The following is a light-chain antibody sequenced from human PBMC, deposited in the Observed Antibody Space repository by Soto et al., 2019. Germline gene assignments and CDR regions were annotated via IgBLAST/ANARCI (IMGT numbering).Light chain of an antibody. CDR2: GAS. CDR1: HSVSSSY. Sequence: EIVLTQSPGTLSLSPGERATLSCRASHSVSSSYLAWYQQKPGQAPRLLIYGASSRATGIPDRFSGSGSGTSFTLTISRLEPEDFAVYYWQQDGSYPPITFGQGTRVEIK. J-gene: IGKJ5*01. CDR3: QQDGSYPPIT. V-gene: IGKV3-20*01.